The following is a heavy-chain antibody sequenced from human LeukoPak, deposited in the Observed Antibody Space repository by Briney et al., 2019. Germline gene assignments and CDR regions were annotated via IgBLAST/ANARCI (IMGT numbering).Heavy chain of an antibody. J-gene: IGHJ6*03. CDR1: GFTFSSYG. D-gene: IGHD3-16*01. CDR3: AKVWGFLGYYMDV. CDR2: ISGSGGST. Sequence: QPGGSLRLSCAASGFTFSSYGMSWVRQAPGKGLEWVSAISGSGGSTYYADSVKGRFTISRDNSKNTLYLQMNSLRAEDTAVYYCAKVWGFLGYYMDVWGKGTTVTVSS. V-gene: IGHV3-23*01.